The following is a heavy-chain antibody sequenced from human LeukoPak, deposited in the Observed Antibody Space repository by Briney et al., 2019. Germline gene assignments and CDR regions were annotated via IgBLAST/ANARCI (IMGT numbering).Heavy chain of an antibody. CDR2: INHSGST. CDR1: GGSFGGYY. CDR3: ARGVYFGYCSSTSCYILDY. D-gene: IGHD2-2*02. V-gene: IGHV4-34*01. J-gene: IGHJ4*02. Sequence: SETLSLTCAVYGGSFGGYYWSWIRQPPGKGLEWIGEINHSGSTNYNPSLKSRVTISVDTSKNQFSLKLSSVTAADTAVYYCARGVYFGYCSSTSCYILDYWGQGTLVTVSS.